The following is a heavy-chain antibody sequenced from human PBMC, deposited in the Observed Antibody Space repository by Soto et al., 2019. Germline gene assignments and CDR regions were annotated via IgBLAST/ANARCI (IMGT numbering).Heavy chain of an antibody. Sequence: GESLKISCKGSGYSFTSYWIGWVRQMPGKGLEWMGIIYPGDSDTRYSPSFQGQVTISADKSISTAYLQWSSLKASDTAMYYCARLSGIQLWSYYFAYWGQGTLVTVSS. V-gene: IGHV5-51*01. J-gene: IGHJ4*02. CDR2: IYPGDSDT. CDR3: ARLSGIQLWSYYFAY. D-gene: IGHD5-18*01. CDR1: GYSFTSYW.